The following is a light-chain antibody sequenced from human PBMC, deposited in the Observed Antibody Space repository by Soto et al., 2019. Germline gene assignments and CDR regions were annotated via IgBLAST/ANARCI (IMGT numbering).Light chain of an antibody. CDR2: GAS. J-gene: IGKJ1*01. V-gene: IGKV3-20*01. CDR3: QQYGSSPPEKT. CDR1: QSVSSNY. Sequence: EIVLTQSPGTLSLSPGERATLSCRASQSVSSNYLAWYQQKPGQAPRLLIYGASSRATGIPDRFSGSGSGTDFTLTINRLEPEDFAVYYCQQYGSSPPEKTFGQGTKVEIK.